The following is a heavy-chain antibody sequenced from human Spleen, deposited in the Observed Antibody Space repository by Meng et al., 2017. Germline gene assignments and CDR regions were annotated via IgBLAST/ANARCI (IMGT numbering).Heavy chain of an antibody. J-gene: IGHJ6*02. D-gene: IGHD3-10*01. Sequence: GGSLRLSCAASGFTFSTYEMNWVRQAPGKGLEWISYISNSGNTIYYADSVKGRFSVSRDNTKNSLYLQMNSLRAEDTAVYYCAREGEGDYYYYYGMDVWGQGTTVTGSS. CDR1: GFTFSTYE. CDR3: AREGEGDYYYYYGMDV. V-gene: IGHV3-48*03. CDR2: ISNSGNTI.